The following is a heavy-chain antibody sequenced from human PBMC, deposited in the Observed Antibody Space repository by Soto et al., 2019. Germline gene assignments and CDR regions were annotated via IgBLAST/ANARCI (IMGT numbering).Heavy chain of an antibody. CDR2: ISGSDDGT. J-gene: IGHJ4*02. Sequence: EVQLLESGGGLVQPGGSLRLSCAASGFTFATYAMSWVRQPPEKRLEWVSAISGSDDGTYHADSVRGRFTISRDNSNTTLFLQMNSMRAEDTALYYCAKAKEQGSCSGVRCYAFAYWGQGTLVTVSS. D-gene: IGHD2-15*01. V-gene: IGHV3-23*01. CDR3: AKAKEQGSCSGVRCYAFAY. CDR1: GFTFATYA.